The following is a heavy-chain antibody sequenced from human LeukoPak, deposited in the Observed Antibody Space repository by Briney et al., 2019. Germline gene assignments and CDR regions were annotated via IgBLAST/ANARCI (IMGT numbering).Heavy chain of an antibody. CDR3: AKEEWLLAVYFDY. J-gene: IGHJ4*02. V-gene: IGHV3-48*01. D-gene: IGHD3-3*01. CDR1: GFTFSGYS. Sequence: GGSLRLSCAASGFTFSGYSMNWIRQAPGKGLEWVSYTGSSTMYYADSVKGQFTISRDNSKNTLYLQMNSLRAEDTAVYYCAKEEWLLAVYFDYWGQGTLVTVSS. CDR2: TGSSTM.